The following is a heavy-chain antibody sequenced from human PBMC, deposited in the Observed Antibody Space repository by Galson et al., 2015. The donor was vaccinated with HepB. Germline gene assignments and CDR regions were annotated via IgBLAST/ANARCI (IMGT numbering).Heavy chain of an antibody. V-gene: IGHV1-69*04. Sequence: SGKVSCKASGGTFSSYAISWVRQAPGQGLEWMGRIIPILGIANYAQKFQGRVTITADKSTSTAYMELSSLRSEDTAVYYCARDTPTAMVGIWGQGTLVTVSS. J-gene: IGHJ4*02. CDR2: IIPILGIA. CDR1: GGTFSSYA. D-gene: IGHD5-18*01. CDR3: ARDTPTAMVGI.